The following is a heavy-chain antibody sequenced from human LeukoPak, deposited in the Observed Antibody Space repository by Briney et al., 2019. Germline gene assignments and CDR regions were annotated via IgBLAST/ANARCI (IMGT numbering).Heavy chain of an antibody. CDR1: GFTFSSYN. D-gene: IGHD4-17*01. CDR3: ATGDLTVTNAQDY. V-gene: IGHV3-30*02. J-gene: IGHJ4*02. CDR2: IRYDGSNK. Sequence: PGGSLRLSCAASGFTFSSYNMNWVRQAPGKGLEWVAFIRYDGSNKYYADSVKGRFTISRDNSKNTLYLQMNSLRAEDTAVYYCATGDLTVTNAQDYWGQGTLVTVSS.